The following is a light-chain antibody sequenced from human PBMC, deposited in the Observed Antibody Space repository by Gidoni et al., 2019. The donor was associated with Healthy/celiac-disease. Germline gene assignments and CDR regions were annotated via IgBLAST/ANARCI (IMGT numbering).Light chain of an antibody. V-gene: IGLV1-40*01. CDR2: GNS. CDR3: QSYDSSLSGLVV. Sequence: QSVLTQPPSVSGAPGQRVTISCTGSSSTIGAGYAGHWSQQLPGTAPNHLIYGNSNRPSGGPDRFSGSKSCTSASLASTGLQAEDEADYYCQSYDSSLSGLVVFGGGTKLTVL. J-gene: IGLJ2*01. CDR1: SSTIGAGYA.